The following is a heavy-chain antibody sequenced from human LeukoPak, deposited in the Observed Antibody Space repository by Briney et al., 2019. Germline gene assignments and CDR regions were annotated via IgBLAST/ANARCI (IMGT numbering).Heavy chain of an antibody. CDR2: ITGRGDAT. CDR1: DFSFITYA. J-gene: IGHJ4*02. D-gene: IGHD3-10*01. CDR3: ARDSSMLRGPLVIYYFDF. V-gene: IGHV3-23*01. Sequence: GGSLRLSCAASDFSFITYAMSWVRQAPGKGLEWVSTITGRGDATYYADSVKGRFTISRDNSKNTLYLQMNSLRADDTAVYYCARDSSMLRGPLVIYYFDFWGQGTLVTVSS.